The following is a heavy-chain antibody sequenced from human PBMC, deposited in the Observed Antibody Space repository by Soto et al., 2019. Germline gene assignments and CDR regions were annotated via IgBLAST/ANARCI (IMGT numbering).Heavy chain of an antibody. J-gene: IGHJ3*01. Sequence: RLSWGAAGLKCSYHGVPCICQTTGKGLEWVSTISGSGGSTYYADSVKGRFTISRDNAKNSLYLQMNSLRAEDTAVYYCARDQLYYNDIRGRPLTAFDVLGQGTMVIVSS. CDR3: ARDQLYYNDIRGRPLTAFDV. CDR1: GLKCSYHG. D-gene: IGHD3-22*01. CDR2: ISGSGGST. V-gene: IGHV3-23*01.